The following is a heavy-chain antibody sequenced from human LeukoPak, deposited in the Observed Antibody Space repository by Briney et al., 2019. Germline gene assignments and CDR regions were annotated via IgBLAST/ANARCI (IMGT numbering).Heavy chain of an antibody. V-gene: IGHV3-30*03. Sequence: TGGSLRLSCAASGFTFSSYGMHWVRQAPGKGLEWVAVISYDGSNKYYADSVKGRFTISRDNSKNTLYLQMNSLRAEDTAVYYCAREGYYYDSSGSHPFDYWGQGTLVTVSS. D-gene: IGHD3-22*01. CDR2: ISYDGSNK. CDR1: GFTFSSYG. J-gene: IGHJ4*02. CDR3: AREGYYYDSSGSHPFDY.